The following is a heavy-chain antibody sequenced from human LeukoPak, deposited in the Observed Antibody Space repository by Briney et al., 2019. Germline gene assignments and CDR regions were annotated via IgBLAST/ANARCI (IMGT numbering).Heavy chain of an antibody. J-gene: IGHJ4*02. CDR3: ASVDYGSGSYLFDY. D-gene: IGHD3-10*01. CDR2: INPNSGGT. V-gene: IGHV1-2*06. Sequence: ASVKVSCKASGYTFTGYYMHWVRQAPGQGLEWMGRINPNSGGTNYAQKFQGRVTMTRDTSISTAYMELSRLRSDDTAVYYCASVDYGSGSYLFDYWGQGTPVTVSS. CDR1: GYTFTGYY.